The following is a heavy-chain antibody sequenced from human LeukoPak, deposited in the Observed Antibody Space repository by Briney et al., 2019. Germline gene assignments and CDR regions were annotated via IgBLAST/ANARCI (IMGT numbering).Heavy chain of an antibody. CDR1: GFTFSSYS. Sequence: PGGSLRLSCAASGFTFSSYSMNWVRQAPGKGLEWVSYISSSSSTIYYADSVKGRFTISRDNAKNSLYLQMNSLRAEDTAVYYCARVVGATTGEYFDYWGQGTLVTVSS. J-gene: IGHJ4*02. CDR3: ARVVGATTGEYFDY. D-gene: IGHD1-26*01. CDR2: ISSSSSTI. V-gene: IGHV3-48*04.